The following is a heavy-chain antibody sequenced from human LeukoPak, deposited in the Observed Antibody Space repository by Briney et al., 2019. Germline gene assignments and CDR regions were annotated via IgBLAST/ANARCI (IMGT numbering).Heavy chain of an antibody. CDR2: IKQDGSEK. Sequence: GGSLRLSCAASGFTFSSYWMSWVRQAPGKGLEWVANIKQDGSEKHYVDSVKGRFTISRDNAKNSLYLQMNSLRAEDTAVYYCARPTGRTTVTTPAANWGQGTLVTVSS. CDR1: GFTFSSYW. D-gene: IGHD4-11*01. V-gene: IGHV3-7*01. J-gene: IGHJ4*02. CDR3: ARPTGRTTVTTPAAN.